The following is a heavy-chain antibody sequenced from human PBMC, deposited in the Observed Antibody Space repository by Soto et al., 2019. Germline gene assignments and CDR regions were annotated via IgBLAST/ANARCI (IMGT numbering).Heavy chain of an antibody. CDR1: GGSISSGGYY. CDR2: IYYSGST. Sequence: SETLSLTCTVSGGSISSGGYYWIWIRQHPGKGLEWIGYIYYSGSTYYNPSLKSRVTISVDTSKNQFSLKLSSVTAADTAVYYCARDRGLQGWFDPWGQGTLVTVSS. D-gene: IGHD4-17*01. V-gene: IGHV4-31*03. J-gene: IGHJ5*02. CDR3: ARDRGLQGWFDP.